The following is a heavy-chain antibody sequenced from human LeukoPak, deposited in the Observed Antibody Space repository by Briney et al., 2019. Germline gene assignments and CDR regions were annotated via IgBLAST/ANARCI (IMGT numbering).Heavy chain of an antibody. CDR3: ARQGYSYGYDWFDP. CDR2: IYYSGST. Sequence: PSETLSLTCTVSGGSISSSSYYWGWIRQPPGKGLGWIGSIYYSGSTYYNPSLKSRVTISVDTSKNQFSLKLSSVTAADTAVYYCARQGYSYGYDWFDPWGQGTLVTVSS. V-gene: IGHV4-39*01. D-gene: IGHD5-18*01. CDR1: GGSISSSSYY. J-gene: IGHJ5*02.